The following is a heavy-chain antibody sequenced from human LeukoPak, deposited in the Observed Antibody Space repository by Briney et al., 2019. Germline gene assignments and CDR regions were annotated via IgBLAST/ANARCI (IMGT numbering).Heavy chain of an antibody. CDR3: ARAKRNGFDI. CDR1: GFTIGSNY. J-gene: IGHJ3*02. V-gene: IGHV3-53*01. CDR2: IYRGGGT. Sequence: GGSLRLSCAASGFTIGSNYMSWVRQAPGRGLEWVSVIYRGGGTYYADSVKGRFTISRDNAKNSLYLQMNSLRAEDTAVYYCARAKRNGFDIWGQGTMVTVSS.